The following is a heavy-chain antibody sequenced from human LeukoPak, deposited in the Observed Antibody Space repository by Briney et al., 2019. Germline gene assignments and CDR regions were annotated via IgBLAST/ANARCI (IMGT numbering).Heavy chain of an antibody. CDR1: GGSISSSSYY. Sequence: PSETLSLTCTVSGGSISSSSYYWGWIRQPPGTGLEWIGSIYYSGSTYYNPSLKSRVTISVDTSKNQFSLKLSSVTAADTAVYYCARPKYYYDSSGSPLSYYFDYWGQGTLVTVSS. J-gene: IGHJ4*02. CDR3: ARPKYYYDSSGSPLSYYFDY. D-gene: IGHD3-22*01. V-gene: IGHV4-39*01. CDR2: IYYSGST.